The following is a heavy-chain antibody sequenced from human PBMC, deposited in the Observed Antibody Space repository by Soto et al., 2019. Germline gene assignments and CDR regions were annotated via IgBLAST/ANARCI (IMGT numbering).Heavy chain of an antibody. J-gene: IGHJ6*03. Sequence: SETLSLTCTVSGGSISSYYWSWIRQPPGKGLEWIGYIYYSGSTNYNPSLKSRVTISVDTSKNQFSLKLSSVTAADTAVYYCARGPRNYYYYYYMDVWGKGTTVTVSS. CDR3: ARGPRNYYYYYYMDV. CDR2: IYYSGST. CDR1: GGSISSYY. V-gene: IGHV4-59*08.